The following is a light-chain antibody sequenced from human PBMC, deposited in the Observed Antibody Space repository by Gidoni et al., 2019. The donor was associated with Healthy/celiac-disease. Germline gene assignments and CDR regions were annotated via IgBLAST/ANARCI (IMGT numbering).Light chain of an antibody. Sequence: QSVLTQPPSVSGAPGQRVTISCTGSSSNIGAGYAVPWYQQLPGTAPKLLIYGNSNRPSGVPDRFSGSKSGTSACLAITGLQAEDEADYYCQSYDSSLSGSNVFGTGTKVTVL. CDR2: GNS. J-gene: IGLJ1*01. V-gene: IGLV1-40*01. CDR3: QSYDSSLSGSNV. CDR1: SSNIGAGYA.